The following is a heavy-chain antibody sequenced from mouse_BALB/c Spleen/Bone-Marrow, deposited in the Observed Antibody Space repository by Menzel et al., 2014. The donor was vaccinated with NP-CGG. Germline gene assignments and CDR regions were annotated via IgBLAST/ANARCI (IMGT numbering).Heavy chain of an antibody. CDR1: GYTFTGYA. Sequence: VQLQESGAGLARPGGSVKLSCKASGYTFTGYAMHWVNQSPAQSLEWIGSINPGGGDVYYNQKFKGKATITGDKTSSTVYMQMSSLTSEDSAIYYCARANNKRSFFDYWGQGTPVTVSS. CDR3: ARANNKRSFFDY. J-gene: IGHJ2*01. V-gene: IGHV1-4*01. CDR2: INPGGGDV.